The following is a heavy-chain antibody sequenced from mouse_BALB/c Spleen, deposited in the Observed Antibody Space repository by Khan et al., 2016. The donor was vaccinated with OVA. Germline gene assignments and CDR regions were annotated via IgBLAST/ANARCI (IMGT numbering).Heavy chain of an antibody. CDR3: ARSTYRYAFVY. D-gene: IGHD2-14*01. V-gene: IGHV3-8*02. J-gene: IGHJ3*01. CDR2: IIYTGYT. CDR1: GDSITSGY. Sequence: EVQLQESGPSLVKPSQTLSLTCSVIGDSITSGYWNWIRKFPGNKLEYMGYIIYTGYTYYNPSLQSRISITRHTSKNQYYLQLNSVSDEDTATYYCARSTYRYAFVYWGQGTLVTVSA.